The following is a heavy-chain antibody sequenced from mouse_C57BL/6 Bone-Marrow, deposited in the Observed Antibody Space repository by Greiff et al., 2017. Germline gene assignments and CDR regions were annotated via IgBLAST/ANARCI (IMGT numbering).Heavy chain of an antibody. CDR1: GYTFTSYW. J-gene: IGHJ3*01. Sequence: QVQLQQPGAELVRPGTSVKLSCTASGYTFTSYWMHWVKQRPGQGLEWIGVIDPSDSYTNYKQKFKGKAKLTVDTSSSTAYMQLSSLTAEDSSVYYGAGSGAYWGQGTLVTVSA. CDR3: AGSGAY. V-gene: IGHV1-59*01. CDR2: IDPSDSYT. D-gene: IGHD1-1*01.